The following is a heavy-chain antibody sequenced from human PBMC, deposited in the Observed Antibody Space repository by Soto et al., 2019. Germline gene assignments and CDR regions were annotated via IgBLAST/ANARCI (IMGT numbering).Heavy chain of an antibody. Sequence: PXATLSLPCAVFGGSFSGYYWSWIRQPPGKGLEWIGEINHSGSTNYNPSLKSRVTISVDTSKNQFSLKLSSVTAADTAVYYCARGVNTYYYDSSGYPPSWGQGTLVTVSS. CDR2: INHSGST. V-gene: IGHV4-34*01. J-gene: IGHJ4*02. D-gene: IGHD3-22*01. CDR3: ARGVNTYYYDSSGYPPS. CDR1: GGSFSGYY.